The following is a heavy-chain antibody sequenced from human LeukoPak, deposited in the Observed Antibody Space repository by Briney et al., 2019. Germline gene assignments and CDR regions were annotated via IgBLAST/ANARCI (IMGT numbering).Heavy chain of an antibody. Sequence: GASVKASCKASGYTFTGYYMHWVRQAPGQGLEWMGWINPKSGGTNYAQKFQGRVTMTRDTSINTAYTDLSSLRSDDTAVYYCARDRAILAMDYEFDYWGQGTLVTVSS. CDR3: ARDRAILAMDYEFDY. D-gene: IGHD3-16*01. CDR2: INPKSGGT. CDR1: GYTFTGYY. V-gene: IGHV1-2*02. J-gene: IGHJ4*02.